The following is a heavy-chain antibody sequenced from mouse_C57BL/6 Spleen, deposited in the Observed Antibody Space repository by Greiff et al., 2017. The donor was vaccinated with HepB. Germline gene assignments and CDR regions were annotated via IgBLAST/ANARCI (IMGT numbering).Heavy chain of an antibody. J-gene: IGHJ2*01. Sequence: EVNVVESGGGLVKPGGSLKLSCAASGFTFSSYAMSWVRQTPEKRLEWVATISDGGSYTYYPDNVKGRFTISRDNAKNNLYLQMSHLKSEDTAMYYCAREGGYYYGSPYGNYFDYWGQGTTLTVSS. D-gene: IGHD1-1*01. CDR1: GFTFSSYA. CDR2: ISDGGSYT. V-gene: IGHV5-4*01. CDR3: AREGGYYYGSPYGNYFDY.